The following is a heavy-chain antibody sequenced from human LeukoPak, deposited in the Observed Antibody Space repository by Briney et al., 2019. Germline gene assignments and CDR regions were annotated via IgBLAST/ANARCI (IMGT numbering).Heavy chain of an antibody. CDR1: GFTFSGNW. CDR3: AKLLGTATTYDS. D-gene: IGHD5-24*01. J-gene: IGHJ4*02. Sequence: GGFLTLSCEASGFTFSGNWMSWVRQAPGKGLEWVASINPDGSQKLYVDSVKGRFTISRDNTKSSMYLQMNSLGAEDTAMYYCAKLLGTATTYDSWGQGTRVTVSS. V-gene: IGHV3-7*01. CDR2: INPDGSQK.